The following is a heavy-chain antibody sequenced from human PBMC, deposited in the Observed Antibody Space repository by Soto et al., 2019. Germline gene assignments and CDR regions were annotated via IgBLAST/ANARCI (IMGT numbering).Heavy chain of an antibody. Sequence: SETLSLTCVVYGGSFSGYYWSWIRQSPGKGLEWIGGINHRGSTNYNPSLESRVTISVDTSKNQFSLKLPSVTAADTAMYYCARDGFCTSTTCRVGNWFDPWGQGALVTVSS. D-gene: IGHD2-2*01. V-gene: IGHV4-34*01. J-gene: IGHJ5*02. CDR2: INHRGST. CDR1: GGSFSGYY. CDR3: ARDGFCTSTTCRVGNWFDP.